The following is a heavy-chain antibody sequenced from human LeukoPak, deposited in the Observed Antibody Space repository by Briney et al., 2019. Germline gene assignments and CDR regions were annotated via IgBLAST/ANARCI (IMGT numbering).Heavy chain of an antibody. Sequence: TSETLSLTCKVSGYPIGLDYYWVWIRQAPGRGLQWIGGFHRGRIQYNSALKSRVTISIDSSKDQFSLRMWPVTAADTASYFCARAPSSYESGNGYPNLGWLDPWGQGALVTVSS. CDR3: ARAPSSYESGNGYPNLGWLDP. CDR1: GYPIGLDYY. D-gene: IGHD5-24*01. CDR2: FHRGRI. J-gene: IGHJ5*02. V-gene: IGHV4-38-2*02.